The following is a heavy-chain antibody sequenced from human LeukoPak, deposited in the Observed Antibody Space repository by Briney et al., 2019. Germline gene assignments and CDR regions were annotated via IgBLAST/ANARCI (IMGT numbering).Heavy chain of an antibody. CDR2: IRYDGSNK. Sequence: GGSLRLCCAASGFTFSSYGMHWVRQAPGKGLEWVAFIRYDGSNKYYADSVKGRFTISRDNSKNTLYLQMNSLRAEDTAVYYCVQWLEYYFDYWGQGTLVTVSS. J-gene: IGHJ4*02. CDR1: GFTFSSYG. D-gene: IGHD6-19*01. CDR3: VQWLEYYFDY. V-gene: IGHV3-30*02.